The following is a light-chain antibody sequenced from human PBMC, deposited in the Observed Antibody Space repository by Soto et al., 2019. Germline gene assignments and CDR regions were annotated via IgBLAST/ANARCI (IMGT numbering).Light chain of an antibody. CDR3: SSYTSSSTYI. J-gene: IGLJ1*01. CDR1: SSDVGGYNY. V-gene: IGLV2-14*01. Sequence: QSALTQPASVSGSPGQSITISCTGTSSDVGGYNYVSWYQQHPGKAPKLMIYDVSNRPSGVSNRFFGSKSGNTAPLTISGLQAEDEADYYCSSYTSSSTYIFGTGTKVTVL. CDR2: DVS.